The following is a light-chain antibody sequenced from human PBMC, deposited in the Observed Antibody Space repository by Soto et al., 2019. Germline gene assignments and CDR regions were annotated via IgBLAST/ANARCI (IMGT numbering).Light chain of an antibody. CDR2: GAS. CDR1: QSVSSSY. V-gene: IGKV3-20*01. CDR3: HQYDSSPLP. Sequence: EIVLTQSPGTLSLPPGERATLSCRASQSVSSSYLAWYQQKPGQAPRLLIYGASSRATGIPDRFSGSGSGTDFTLTISRLEPEDFAVYYCHQYDSSPLPFGGGTKVEIK. J-gene: IGKJ4*01.